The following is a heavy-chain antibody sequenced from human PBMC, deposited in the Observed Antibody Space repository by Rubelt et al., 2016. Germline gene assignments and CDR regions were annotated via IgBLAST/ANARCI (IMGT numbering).Heavy chain of an antibody. CDR2: IVYSGDSQ. J-gene: IGHJ3*02. Sequence: APGKGLEWVSTIVYSGDSQYYADSVQGRFVISRDNAKGSLYLQMNRLRTDDTARYFCARVSGLSYISDALDIWGQGTMVTVSS. CDR3: ARVSGLSYISDALDI. D-gene: IGHD3-10*01. V-gene: IGHV3-21*01.